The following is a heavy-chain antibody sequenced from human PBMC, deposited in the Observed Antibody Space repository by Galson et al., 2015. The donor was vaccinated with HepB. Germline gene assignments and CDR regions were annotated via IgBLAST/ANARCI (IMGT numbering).Heavy chain of an antibody. V-gene: IGHV3-7*01. CDR2: IKQDGSEK. J-gene: IGHJ4*02. D-gene: IGHD4-17*01. CDR1: GFTFSSYW. CDR3: ASSYGDYLFDY. Sequence: SLRLSCAASGFTFSSYWMSWVRQAPGKGLEWVANIKQDGSEKYYVDSVKGRFTISRDNAKNSLYLQMNSLRAEDTAVYYCASSYGDYLFDYWGQGTPVTVSS.